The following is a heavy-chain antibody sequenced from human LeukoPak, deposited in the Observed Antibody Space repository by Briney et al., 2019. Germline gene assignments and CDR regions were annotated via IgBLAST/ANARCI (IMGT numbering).Heavy chain of an antibody. Sequence: SETLSLTCTVSGGSISSSSYYWGWIRQPPGKGLEWIGSIYYSGSTYYNPSLKSRVTISVDTSKNQFSLKLSSVTAADTAVYYCARHTYDSSGYYDRPTYFDCWGQGTLVTISS. CDR1: GGSISSSSYY. CDR3: ARHTYDSSGYYDRPTYFDC. J-gene: IGHJ4*02. CDR2: IYYSGST. D-gene: IGHD3-22*01. V-gene: IGHV4-39*01.